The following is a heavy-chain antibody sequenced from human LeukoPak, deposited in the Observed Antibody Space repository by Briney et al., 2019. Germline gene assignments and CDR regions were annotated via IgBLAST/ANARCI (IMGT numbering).Heavy chain of an antibody. CDR2: ISSDGRNT. CDR1: GLTFSTYW. CDR3: AREWALPGAYYMDV. V-gene: IGHV3-74*01. J-gene: IGHJ6*03. Sequence: GGSLRLSCAASGLTFSTYWMHWVRQAPGKGLMWVSRISSDGRNTIYADSVKGRFTISRDSANNTLFLQMNSLRGDDTAVYYCAREWALPGAYYMDVWGKGTTVTVSS. D-gene: IGHD7-27*01.